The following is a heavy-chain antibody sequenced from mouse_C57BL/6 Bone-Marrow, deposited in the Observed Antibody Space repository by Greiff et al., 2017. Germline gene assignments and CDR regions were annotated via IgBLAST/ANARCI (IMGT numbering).Heavy chain of an antibody. CDR3: TTYYYSSSSADY. CDR1: GFNIKDDY. D-gene: IGHD1-1*01. V-gene: IGHV14-4*01. CDR2: IDPENGDT. J-gene: IGHJ2*01. Sequence: EVQLQQSGAELVRPGASVKLSCTASGFNIKDDYMHWVKQRPEQGLEWIGWIDPENGDTEYASKFQGKATITADTSSNTAYLQLSSLTSEDTAVYYCTTYYYSSSSADYWGQGTTLTVSS.